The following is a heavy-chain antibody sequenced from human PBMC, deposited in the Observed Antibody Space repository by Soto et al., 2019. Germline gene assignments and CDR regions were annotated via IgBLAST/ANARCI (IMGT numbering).Heavy chain of an antibody. CDR3: ARSTAGLIDY. CDR2: IYASDST. V-gene: IGHV3-53*01. CDR1: GFSVSGNY. Sequence: PGGSLRLSCVASGFSVSGNYMNWVRQAPGKGLEWVSMIYASDSTYYADSVHGRFIISRDNSRNTLTLQMNSLRAEDTAVYYCARSTAGLIDYWGQGTLVTVSS. J-gene: IGHJ4*02. D-gene: IGHD3-9*01.